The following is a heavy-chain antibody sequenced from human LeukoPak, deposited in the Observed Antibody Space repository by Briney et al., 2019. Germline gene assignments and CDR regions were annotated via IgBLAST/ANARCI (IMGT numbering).Heavy chain of an antibody. D-gene: IGHD3-3*01. V-gene: IGHV4-34*01. CDR3: ARDGTVGIRFGPPDV. Sequence: SETLSLTCAVYGGSFSGYYWSWIRQPPGKGLEWIGEINHSGSTNYNPSLKSRVTISVDTSKNQFSLKLSSVTAADTAVYYCARDGTVGIRFGPPDVWGQGTLVTVSS. CDR2: INHSGST. CDR1: GGSFSGYY. J-gene: IGHJ4*02.